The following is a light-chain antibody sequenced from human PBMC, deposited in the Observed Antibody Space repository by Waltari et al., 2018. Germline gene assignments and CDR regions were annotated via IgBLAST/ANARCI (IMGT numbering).Light chain of an antibody. CDR3: QQYYSTPRT. V-gene: IGKV1-NL1*01. Sequence: DIQMTQSPSSLSASVGDRVTITCRASQGISNSLAWYQQKTGKAPKLLLYAASRLESGVPARFSGSGSGTDYTLTISSLQPEDFATYYCQQYYSTPRTFGQGTKVEIK. J-gene: IGKJ1*01. CDR2: AAS. CDR1: QGISNS.